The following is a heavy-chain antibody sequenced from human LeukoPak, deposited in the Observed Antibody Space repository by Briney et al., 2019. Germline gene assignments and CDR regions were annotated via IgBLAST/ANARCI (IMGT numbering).Heavy chain of an antibody. CDR3: ARFSPRAMGNYLDF. D-gene: IGHD7-27*01. Sequence: SETLSLTCAVSGGSISSGSYSWSWIRQPPGKGLEWIGYIYPRGSTYYNPSLKSRVILSLDKSANQFSLNLSSVTAADTAVYYCARFSPRAMGNYLDFWGQRTLVTVSS. CDR1: GGSISSGSYS. J-gene: IGHJ4*02. V-gene: IGHV4-30-2*01. CDR2: IYPRGST.